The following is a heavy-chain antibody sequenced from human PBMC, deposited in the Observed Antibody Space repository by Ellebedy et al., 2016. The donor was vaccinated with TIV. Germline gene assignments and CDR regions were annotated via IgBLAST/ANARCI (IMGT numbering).Heavy chain of an antibody. Sequence: GESLKISCAASGFTFSSYWMHWVRQAPGKGLEWVSYISNGSRTIYYADSVKGRFTISRDNAKNSLYLQMNSLRAEDTAVYYCARPWRYWGQGTLVTVSS. J-gene: IGHJ4*02. CDR3: ARPWRY. CDR1: GFTFSSYW. CDR2: ISNGSRTI. V-gene: IGHV3-48*04.